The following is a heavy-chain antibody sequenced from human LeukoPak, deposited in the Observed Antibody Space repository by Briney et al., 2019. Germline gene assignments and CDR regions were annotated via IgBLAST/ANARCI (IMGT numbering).Heavy chain of an antibody. CDR1: GFTVSSNY. V-gene: IGHV3-66*01. CDR3: AKGTYYYDSSGSYQH. CDR2: IYSGGST. Sequence: GGSLRLSCAASGFTVSSNYMSWVRQAPGKGLEWVSVIYSGGSTYYADSVKGRFTISRDNSKNTLYLQMNSLRAEDTAVYYCAKGTYYYDSSGSYQHWGQGTLVTVSS. J-gene: IGHJ1*01. D-gene: IGHD3-22*01.